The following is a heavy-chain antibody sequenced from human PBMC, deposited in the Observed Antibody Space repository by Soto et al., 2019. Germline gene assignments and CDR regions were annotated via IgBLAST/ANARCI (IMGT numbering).Heavy chain of an antibody. CDR2: INHSGST. CDR3: ARGRVGATNWNWFDP. V-gene: IGHV4-34*01. Sequence: QVQLQQWGAGLLKPSETLSLTCAVYGGSFSDYYWNWIRQPPGEGLEWIGEINHSGSTNYNPSLKSRVTISVDTSKNHFSLNLSSVTAADTAVYSCARGRVGATNWNWFDPWGQGTLVTVSS. J-gene: IGHJ5*02. CDR1: GGSFSDYY. D-gene: IGHD1-26*01.